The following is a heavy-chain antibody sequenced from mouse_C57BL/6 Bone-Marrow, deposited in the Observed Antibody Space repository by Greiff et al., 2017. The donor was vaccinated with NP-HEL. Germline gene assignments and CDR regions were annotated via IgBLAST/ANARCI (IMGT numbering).Heavy chain of an antibody. Sequence: EVKVVESGGDLVKPGGSLKLSCAASGFTFSSYGMSWVRQTPDKRLEWVATISSGGSYTYYPDSVKGRFTISRDNAKNTLYLQMSSLKSEDTAMYYCARRLWFAYWGQGTLVTVSA. J-gene: IGHJ3*01. CDR1: GFTFSSYG. CDR2: ISSGGSYT. V-gene: IGHV5-6*02. CDR3: ARRLWFAY.